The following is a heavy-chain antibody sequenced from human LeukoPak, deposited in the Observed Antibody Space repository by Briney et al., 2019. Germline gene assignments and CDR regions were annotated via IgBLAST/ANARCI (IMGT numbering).Heavy chain of an antibody. CDR3: VRYDFWSGAKGGDY. V-gene: IGHV3-20*04. J-gene: IGHJ4*02. CDR2: IHRNGVET. CDR1: GFNFATHG. D-gene: IGHD3-3*01. Sequence: PGGSLRLSCVASGFNFATHGMSWVRQAPEKGLEWVSSIHRNGVETAYVDSVRGRFTISRDNAKNSLYLQMSSLRAEDTALYYCVRYDFWSGAKGGDYWGQGTLVTVSS.